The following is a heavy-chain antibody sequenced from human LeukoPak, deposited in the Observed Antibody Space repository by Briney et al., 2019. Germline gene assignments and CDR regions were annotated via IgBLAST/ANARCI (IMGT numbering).Heavy chain of an antibody. J-gene: IGHJ4*02. V-gene: IGHV3-23*01. Sequence: PGGSLRLSCAASGFTIISNYMSWVRQAPGKGLEWVSAISGSGGSTYYADSVKGRFTISRDNSKNTLYLQMNSLRAEDTAVYYCAMRLIAPTFDYWGQGTLVTVSS. CDR3: AMRLIAPTFDY. D-gene: IGHD2-21*01. CDR1: GFTIISNY. CDR2: ISGSGGST.